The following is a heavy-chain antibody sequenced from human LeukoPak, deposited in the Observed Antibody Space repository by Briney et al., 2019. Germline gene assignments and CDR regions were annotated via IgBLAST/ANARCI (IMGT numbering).Heavy chain of an antibody. D-gene: IGHD3-10*01. J-gene: IGHJ5*01. CDR1: GGSINSYY. Sequence: SETLSLTCTVSGGSINSYYWSWIRQPPGKGLECIGYIHYTGSTNYNPSLKSRVTISVDTSKNQFSLKLNSVTAADTAVFYCARLGWLYGSGSMNWFDSWGQGTLVTVSS. CDR2: IHYTGST. V-gene: IGHV4-59*08. CDR3: ARLGWLYGSGSMNWFDS.